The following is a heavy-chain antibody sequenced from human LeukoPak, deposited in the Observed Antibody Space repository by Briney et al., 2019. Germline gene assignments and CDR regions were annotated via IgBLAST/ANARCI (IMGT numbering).Heavy chain of an antibody. CDR3: ARAVLSYCSGGSCPYFDY. D-gene: IGHD2-15*01. CDR2: INPSGGST. J-gene: IGHJ4*02. CDR1: GYTFTSYY. Sequence: ASVKVSCKASGYTFTSYYMHWVRQAPGQGLEWVGIINPSGGSTSYAQKFQGRVSMTRDTSTSTVDMELSSLRSEDTAVYYCARAVLSYCSGGSCPYFDYWGQGTLVPVSS. V-gene: IGHV1-46*01.